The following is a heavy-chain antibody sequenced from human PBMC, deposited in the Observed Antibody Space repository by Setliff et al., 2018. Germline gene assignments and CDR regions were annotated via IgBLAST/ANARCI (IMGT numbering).Heavy chain of an antibody. CDR3: ARRVGSVGIQLPDY. D-gene: IGHD5-18*01. V-gene: IGHV1-24*01. CDR1: GSTLTELT. CDR2: FNPEDDEI. J-gene: IGHJ4*02. Sequence: ASVKVSCKVSGSTLTELTMYWVRQAPGKGLEWMGSFNPEDDEIIYAQKFLGRVTMTEDTSTDTAYMELSSLRSEDTAVYYCARRVGSVGIQLPDYWGQGTLVTVSS.